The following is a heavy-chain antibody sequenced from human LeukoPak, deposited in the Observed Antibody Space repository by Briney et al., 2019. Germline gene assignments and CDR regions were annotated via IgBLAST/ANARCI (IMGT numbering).Heavy chain of an antibody. CDR3: ARGTYDIFDP. J-gene: IGHJ5*02. Sequence: SETLSLTCTVSGGSTSSYYWSWLRQPPGKGLEWIGYIYYTGSTNYNPSLKSRVTISVDTSKNQFSLKLSSVTAADTAVYYCARGTYDIFDPWGQGTLVTVSS. V-gene: IGHV4-59*01. CDR2: IYYTGST. CDR1: GGSTSSYY. D-gene: IGHD3-9*01.